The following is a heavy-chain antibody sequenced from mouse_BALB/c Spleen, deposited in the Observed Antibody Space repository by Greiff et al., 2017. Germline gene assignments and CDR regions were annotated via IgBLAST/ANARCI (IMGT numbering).Heavy chain of an antibody. CDR2: IYPGNSDT. V-gene: IGHV1-5*01. D-gene: IGHD1-1*01. CDR3: TRDYGSSREVYYFDY. Sequence: VQLQQSGTVLARPGASVKMSCKASGYSFTSYWMHWVKQRPGQGLEWIGAIYPGNSDTSYNQKFKGKAKLTAVTSASTAYMELSSLTNEDSAVYYCTRDYGSSREVYYFDYWGQGTTLTVSS. CDR1: GYSFTSYW. J-gene: IGHJ2*01.